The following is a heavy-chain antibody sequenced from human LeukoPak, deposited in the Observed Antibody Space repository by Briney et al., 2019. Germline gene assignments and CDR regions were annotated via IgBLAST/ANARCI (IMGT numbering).Heavy chain of an antibody. D-gene: IGHD3/OR15-3a*01. V-gene: IGHV3-23*01. CDR2: MSGSGGST. Sequence: GGSPRLSCAASGFTFSSYAMSWVRQAPGKGLEWVSAMSGSGGSTYYADSVKGRFTISRDSSKNTLYLQMNSLRAEDAAVYYCAKAPVYDFWSGYPIFQHWGQGTLVTVSS. J-gene: IGHJ1*01. CDR3: AKAPVYDFWSGYPIFQH. CDR1: GFTFSSYA.